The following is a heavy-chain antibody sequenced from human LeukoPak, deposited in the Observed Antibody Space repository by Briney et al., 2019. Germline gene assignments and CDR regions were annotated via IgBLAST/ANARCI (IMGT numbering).Heavy chain of an antibody. CDR2: IYHSGST. V-gene: IGHV4-30-2*01. CDR1: GDSISSGGYS. J-gene: IGHJ4*02. CDR3: AGGSVTTYVGGTFDY. Sequence: SQTLSLTCAASGDSISSGGYSWSWIRQPPGKGLEWIGYIYHSGSTYYNPSLKSRVTISVDRSKNQFSLKLSSVTAADTAVYYCAGGSVTTYVGGTFDYWGQGTLVTVSS. D-gene: IGHD4-17*01.